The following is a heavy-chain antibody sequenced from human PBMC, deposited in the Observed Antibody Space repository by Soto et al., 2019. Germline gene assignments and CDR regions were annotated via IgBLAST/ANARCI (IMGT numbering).Heavy chain of an antibody. D-gene: IGHD3-22*01. Sequence: GGSLRLSCAASGFTLSNACINWVRQAPGKGLGWVGRVKSKNDGGTTDFAAPVKGRFAISRDDSKNMVYLEMNSLQTEDTAIYYCTTDSYITSIIVRFDYWGHGTLVTVSS. CDR1: GFTLSNAC. CDR2: VKSKNDGGTT. J-gene: IGHJ4*01. V-gene: IGHV3-15*07. CDR3: TTDSYITSIIVRFDY.